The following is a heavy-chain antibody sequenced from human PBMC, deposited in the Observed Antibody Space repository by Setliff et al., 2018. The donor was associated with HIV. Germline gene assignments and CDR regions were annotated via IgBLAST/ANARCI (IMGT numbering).Heavy chain of an antibody. V-gene: IGHV1-8*02. CDR3: ARAFYGISAGYYYFDV. J-gene: IGHJ4*02. CDR2: MNPKSGNS. CDR1: GYTFSNYD. D-gene: IGHD3-9*01. Sequence: ASVKVSCKASGYTFSNYDINWVRQATGQGLEWMGWMNPKSGNSGHAQKFQGRITMTRNTSITTAYMELISLKSEDTAVYYCARAFYGISAGYYYFDVWGQGALVTVSS.